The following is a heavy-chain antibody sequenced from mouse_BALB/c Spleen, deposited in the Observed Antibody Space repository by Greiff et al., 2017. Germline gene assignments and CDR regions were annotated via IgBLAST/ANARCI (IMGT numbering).Heavy chain of an antibody. V-gene: IGHV3-6*02. CDR1: GYSITSGYY. D-gene: IGHD2-2*01. J-gene: IGHJ3*01. CDR2: ISYDGSN. CDR3: ADGYEGFAY. Sequence: VQLQESGPGLVKPSQSLSLTCSVTGYSITSGYYWNWIRQFPGNKLEWMGYISYDGSNNYNPSLKNRISITRDTSKNQFFLKLNSVTTEDTATYYCADGYEGFAYWGQGTLVTVSA.